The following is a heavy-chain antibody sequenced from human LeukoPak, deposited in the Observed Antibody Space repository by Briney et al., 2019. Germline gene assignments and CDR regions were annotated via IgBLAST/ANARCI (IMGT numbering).Heavy chain of an antibody. D-gene: IGHD3-9*01. CDR1: GGSFSGYY. CDR2: INHSGST. CDR3: ARGGGPLRYFDWLSQGSYYYGMDV. Sequence: SETLSLTCAVYGGSFSGYYWSWIRQPPGKGLEWIGEINHSGSTNYNPSLKSRVTISVDTSKNQFSLKLSSVTAADTAVYYRARGGGPLRYFDWLSQGSYYYGMDVWGQGNTVTVSS. V-gene: IGHV4-34*01. J-gene: IGHJ6*02.